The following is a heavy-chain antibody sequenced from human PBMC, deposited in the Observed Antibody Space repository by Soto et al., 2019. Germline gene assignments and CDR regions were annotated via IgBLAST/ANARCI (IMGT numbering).Heavy chain of an antibody. CDR2: ISDDAITR. D-gene: IGHD5-12*01. J-gene: IGHJ4*02. CDR3: AREVPISAVNYIDH. Sequence: PGGPLRLSCAASGFSLSDFWMHWIGQAPGKGLVWVARISDDAITRSYADFVEGRFTISRDNAKNMVYLQLNRLTTDNTAFYYCAREVPISAVNYIDHWGQGALVTVSS. CDR1: GFSLSDFW. V-gene: IGHV3-74*01.